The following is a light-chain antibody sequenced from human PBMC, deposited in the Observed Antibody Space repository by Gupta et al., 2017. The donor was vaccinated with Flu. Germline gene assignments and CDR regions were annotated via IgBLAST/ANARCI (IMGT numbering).Light chain of an antibody. V-gene: IGKV3-15*01. CDR2: GAS. Sequence: EIVMTQSPDTLSVSPGERATLSCRASQSISSNLAWYQHKPGRAPRLLIFGASTRVTGIADRFSGSGGGTEVTLTISSRESEDFAVYYCQQYDYWPPLTFGQGTRLEIK. CDR1: QSISSN. CDR3: QQYDYWPPLT. J-gene: IGKJ5*01.